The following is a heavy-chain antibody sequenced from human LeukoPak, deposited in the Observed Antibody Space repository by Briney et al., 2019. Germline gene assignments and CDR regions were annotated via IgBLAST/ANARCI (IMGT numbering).Heavy chain of an antibody. CDR1: GFTVSSNY. J-gene: IGHJ3*02. D-gene: IGHD6-13*01. CDR3: ARDTGYSRFSDAFDI. V-gene: IGHV3-66*01. Sequence: QPGGSLRLSCAASGFTVSSNYMSWVRQAPGKGLVWVSVIYSGGSTYYADSVKGRFTISRDNSKNTLYLQMNSLRAEDTAVYYCARDTGYSRFSDAFDIWGQGTMVTVSS. CDR2: IYSGGST.